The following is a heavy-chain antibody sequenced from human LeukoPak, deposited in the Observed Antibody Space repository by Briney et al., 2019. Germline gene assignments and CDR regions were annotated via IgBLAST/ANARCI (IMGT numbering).Heavy chain of an antibody. D-gene: IGHD3-22*01. Sequence: KPGGSLRLSCAASGFTFSSYGMHWVRQAPGKGLEWVAVISYDGSNKYCADSVKGRFTISRDNSKNTLYLQMNGLRAEDTAVYYCAKTYYYDSSGYSEAFDIWGQGTMVTVSS. CDR3: AKTYYYDSSGYSEAFDI. CDR2: ISYDGSNK. CDR1: GFTFSSYG. J-gene: IGHJ3*02. V-gene: IGHV3-30*18.